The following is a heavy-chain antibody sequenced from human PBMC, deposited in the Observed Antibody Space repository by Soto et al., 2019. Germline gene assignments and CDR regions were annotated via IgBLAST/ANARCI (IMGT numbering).Heavy chain of an antibody. CDR1: GVTFISYW. J-gene: IGHJ4*02. Sequence: GGFLRLSCAASGVTFISYWMHWVRQAPGKGLVWVSRINSDGSSTNYADSVKGRFTISRDNAKNTLYLQMNSLRAEDTAVYYCALIVATTGSFDNWGQGTLVTVSS. CDR3: ALIVATTGSFDN. CDR2: INSDGSST. D-gene: IGHD5-12*01. V-gene: IGHV3-74*01.